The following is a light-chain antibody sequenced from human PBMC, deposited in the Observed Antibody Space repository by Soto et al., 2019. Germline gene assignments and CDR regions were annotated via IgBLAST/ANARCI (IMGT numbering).Light chain of an antibody. J-gene: IGLJ3*02. CDR1: SSDVGGYNY. CDR2: EVS. CDR3: SSYAGSNNLGV. V-gene: IGLV2-8*01. Sequence: QSVLTQPPSASGSPGQSVTISCTGTSSDVGGYNYVSWYQQHPGKAPKLMIYEVSKRPSGVPDRFSGSKSGNTASLTVSGLQAEDEAYYYCSSYAGSNNLGVFGGGTKVTVL.